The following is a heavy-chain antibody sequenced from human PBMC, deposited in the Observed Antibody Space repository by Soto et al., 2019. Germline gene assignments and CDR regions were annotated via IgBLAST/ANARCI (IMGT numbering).Heavy chain of an antibody. CDR1: ALPFGDYC. CDR2: THKEGDQI. D-gene: IGHD7-27*01. V-gene: IGHV3-7*03. CDR3: GRVLWGFLNDA. J-gene: IGHJ6*01. Sequence: PXVSLRRSCVLYALPFGDYCVTWVRKDPGKGLGWPANTHKEGDQILELDYVKGRLTISRDIVRNAPYLKKNSLRAEDTAVDYCGRVLWGFLNDAWRQGTTDTVSS.